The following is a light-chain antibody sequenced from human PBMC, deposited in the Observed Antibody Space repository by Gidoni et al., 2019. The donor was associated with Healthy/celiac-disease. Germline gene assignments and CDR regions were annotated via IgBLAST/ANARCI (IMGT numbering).Light chain of an antibody. CDR1: SSNIGAGYD. V-gene: IGLV1-40*01. Sequence: QSVLTQPPSVSGAPGQRVTISCTGSSSNIGAGYDVHWYQQLPGTAPKLLIYGNSNRPSGVSDRFSGSKSGTSASLAITGLQAEDEADYCCQSYDSSLSGSYVFGTGTKVTVL. CDR2: GNS. J-gene: IGLJ1*01. CDR3: QSYDSSLSGSYV.